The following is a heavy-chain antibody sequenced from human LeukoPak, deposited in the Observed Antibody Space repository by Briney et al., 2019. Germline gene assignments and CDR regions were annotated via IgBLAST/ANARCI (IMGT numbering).Heavy chain of an antibody. CDR1: GGTFSSYA. CDR2: IIPIFGTA. V-gene: IGHV1-69*13. Sequence: ASVKVSCKASGGTFSSYAISWVRQAPGQGLEWMGGIIPIFGTANYAQKFQGRVTITADESTSTAYMELSSLRSEGTAVYYCARGRRWDYYYYMDVWGKGTTVTVSS. D-gene: IGHD4-23*01. CDR3: ARGRRWDYYYYMDV. J-gene: IGHJ6*03.